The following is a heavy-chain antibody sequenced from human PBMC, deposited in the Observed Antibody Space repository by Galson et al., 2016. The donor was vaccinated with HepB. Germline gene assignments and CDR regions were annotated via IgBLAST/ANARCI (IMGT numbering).Heavy chain of an antibody. D-gene: IGHD3-22*01. J-gene: IGHJ4*02. CDR2: ISSHYNYT. CDR3: AKSSYDSSGIED. Sequence: SLRLSCAASGFTFSDYYMSWIRQAPGKGLEWVSYISSHYNYTNYADSVKGRFTISRDNAKNSLYLQMNSLRAEDTAVYYCAKSSYDSSGIEDWGQGTLVTVSS. V-gene: IGHV3-11*06. CDR1: GFTFSDYY.